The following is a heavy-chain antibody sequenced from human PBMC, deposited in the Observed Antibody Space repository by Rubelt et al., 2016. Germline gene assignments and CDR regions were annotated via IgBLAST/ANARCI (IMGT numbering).Heavy chain of an antibody. Sequence: QLQMQESGPGLVKPSETLSLTCTVSGASMTSDDYYYDWIRQSPGKGLEWIGNVHYSGRILYNSSLKSRGTLALNTPKNQCSLKVTAVAATDTAVYYCARHRGGRNFFDYWGQGTLVTVSS. J-gene: IGHJ4*02. CDR3: ARHRGGRNFFDY. V-gene: IGHV4-39*01. CDR2: VHYSGRI. CDR1: GASMTSDDYY. D-gene: IGHD1-26*01.